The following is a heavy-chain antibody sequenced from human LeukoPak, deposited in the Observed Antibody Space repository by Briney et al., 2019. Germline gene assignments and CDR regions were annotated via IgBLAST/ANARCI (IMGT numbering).Heavy chain of an antibody. CDR3: ARDPAMANYFDY. CDR2: INAGNGNT. Sequence: GASVKVSCKASGYTFTSYAMHWVRQAPGQRLEWMGWINAGNGNTKYSQEFQGRVTITRDTSASTAYMELSSLRSEDTAVYYCARDPAMANYFDYWGQGTLVTVSS. V-gene: IGHV1-3*03. J-gene: IGHJ4*02. D-gene: IGHD5-18*01. CDR1: GYTFTSYA.